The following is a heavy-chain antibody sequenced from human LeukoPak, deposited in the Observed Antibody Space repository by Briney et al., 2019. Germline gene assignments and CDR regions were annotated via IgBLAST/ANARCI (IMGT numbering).Heavy chain of an antibody. CDR1: GDSVSSDITA. J-gene: IGHJ4*02. V-gene: IGHV6-1*01. D-gene: IGHD1-1*01. Sequence: SQTLSLTCAISGDSVSSDITAWNWIRRSPSRGLEWLGRTYYNSRWSKDYALSVESRITINPDTTMNQFSLQLKSVTPGDTAVYYCARGYMKSGFDYWGQGTLVTVSS. CDR3: ARGYMKSGFDY. CDR2: TYYNSRWSK.